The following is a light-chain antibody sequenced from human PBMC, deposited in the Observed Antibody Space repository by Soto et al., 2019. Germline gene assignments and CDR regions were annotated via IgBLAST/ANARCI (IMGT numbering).Light chain of an antibody. CDR2: AAS. Sequence: DIQMTQSPSSASASVGDRVTITGRESQGISSWLAWFQQKPGEAPRLLIYAASSLHSGVPSRFSGSGSGTDFTLTISSLQPEDFATYYCQQGNSFPLTFGGGTKVEIK. V-gene: IGKV1-12*01. J-gene: IGKJ4*01. CDR3: QQGNSFPLT. CDR1: QGISSW.